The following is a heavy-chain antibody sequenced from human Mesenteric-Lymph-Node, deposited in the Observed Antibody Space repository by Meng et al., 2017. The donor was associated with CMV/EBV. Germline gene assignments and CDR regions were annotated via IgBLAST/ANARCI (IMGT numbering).Heavy chain of an antibody. CDR3: ASSAL. CDR2: IKQDGNEK. D-gene: IGHD1-26*01. V-gene: IGHV3-7*01. Sequence: GESLKISCAASGFIFSNYGMHWVRQAPGKGLEWVANIKQDGNEKYYVDSVKGRFTISRDNAKNSVYLQMNSLRVEDTAVYYCASSALWGQGTLVTVSS. J-gene: IGHJ4*02. CDR1: GFIFSNYG.